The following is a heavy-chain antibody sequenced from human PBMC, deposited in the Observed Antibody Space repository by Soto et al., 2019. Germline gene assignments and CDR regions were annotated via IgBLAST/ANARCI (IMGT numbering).Heavy chain of an antibody. J-gene: IGHJ4*02. Sequence: QVQLVQSGAEVKKPGSSVKVSCKASGGTFSSYAISWVRQAPGQGLEWMGGIIPIFGTANYGQKFQGRVTITADESTSTAYMELSSMSSEDTAVYYCASSPTIFSEWLYFAYWGQGTLVTVSS. D-gene: IGHD3-3*01. CDR1: GGTFSSYA. CDR2: IIPIFGTA. V-gene: IGHV1-69*12. CDR3: ASSPTIFSEWLYFAY.